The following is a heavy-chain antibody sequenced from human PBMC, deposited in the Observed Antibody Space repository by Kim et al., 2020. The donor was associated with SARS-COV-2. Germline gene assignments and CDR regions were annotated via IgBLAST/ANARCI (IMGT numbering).Heavy chain of an antibody. CDR3: ARERLLDY. V-gene: IGHV4-34*01. Sequence: STNHNPTLKRRVTISVDTSKNQFSLKLSSVTAADTAVYYCARERLLDYWGQGTLVTVSS. J-gene: IGHJ4*02. CDR2: ST.